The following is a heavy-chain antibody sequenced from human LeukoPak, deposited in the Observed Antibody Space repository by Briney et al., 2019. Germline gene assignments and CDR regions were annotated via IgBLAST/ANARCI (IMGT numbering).Heavy chain of an antibody. D-gene: IGHD4-11*01. Sequence: GGSLRLSCAASGFTFSSYAMSWVRQAPRKGLEWVSVISGSVGSTYYADSVKGRFTISRDSSKNTLYLQMNSLRAEDTAVYYCARSFTVTTSFDYWGQGTLVTVSS. CDR3: ARSFTVTTSFDY. CDR2: ISGSVGST. J-gene: IGHJ4*02. CDR1: GFTFSSYA. V-gene: IGHV3-23*01.